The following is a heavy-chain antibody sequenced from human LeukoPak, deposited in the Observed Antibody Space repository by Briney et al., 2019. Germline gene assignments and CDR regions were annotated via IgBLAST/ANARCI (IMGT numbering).Heavy chain of an antibody. CDR3: ARGYCSGGYCYDFDN. D-gene: IGHD2-15*01. CDR1: GGSFSGYY. J-gene: IGHJ4*02. CDR2: INHSGST. V-gene: IGHV4-34*01. Sequence: SETLSLTCAVYGGSFSGYYWSWIRQPPGKGLEWIGEINHSGSTNYNPSLKSRVTISVDTSKNQFSLNLSSVTAADTAVYYCARGYCSGGYCYDFDNWGQGTLVTVSS.